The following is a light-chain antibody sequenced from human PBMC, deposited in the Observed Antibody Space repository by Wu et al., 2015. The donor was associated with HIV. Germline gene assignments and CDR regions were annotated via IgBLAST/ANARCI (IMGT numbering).Light chain of an antibody. CDR1: QGISSY. CDR3: QQYNSYSFI. CDR2: AAS. Sequence: AIRMTQPPSSLSASTGDRVTITCRASQGISSYLAWYQQKPGKAPKLLIYAASTLQSGVPSRFSGSGSGTDFTLTISCLQSEDFASYYCQQYNSYSFIFGPWDQSGYET. J-gene: IGKJ3*01. V-gene: IGKV1-8*01.